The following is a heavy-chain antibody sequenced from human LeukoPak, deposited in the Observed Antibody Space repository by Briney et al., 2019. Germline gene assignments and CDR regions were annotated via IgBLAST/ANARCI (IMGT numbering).Heavy chain of an antibody. D-gene: IGHD4-17*01. Sequence: GGSLRLSCAASGFTFSSYSMNWVRQAPGKGLEWVSSISSSSSYIYYADSVKGRFTISRDNAKNSLYLQMNSLRAEDTALYYCAKDIPTSYGDYSTYWFDPWGQGTLVTVSS. CDR1: GFTFSSYS. J-gene: IGHJ5*02. CDR2: ISSSSSYI. V-gene: IGHV3-21*04. CDR3: AKDIPTSYGDYSTYWFDP.